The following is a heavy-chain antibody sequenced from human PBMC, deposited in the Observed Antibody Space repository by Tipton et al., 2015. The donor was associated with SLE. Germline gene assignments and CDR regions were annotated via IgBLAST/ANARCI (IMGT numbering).Heavy chain of an antibody. CDR3: ARKYSSSAYY. D-gene: IGHD6-6*01. Sequence: TLSLTCTVSGGPISSHYWSWIRQPPGKGLEWIGDIYYSGSTNYNPSLKSRVTISVDTSKNQFSLKLSSVTAADTAVYYCARKYSSSAYYWGQGTLVTVPS. CDR1: GGPISSHY. J-gene: IGHJ4*02. CDR2: IYYSGST. V-gene: IGHV4-59*11.